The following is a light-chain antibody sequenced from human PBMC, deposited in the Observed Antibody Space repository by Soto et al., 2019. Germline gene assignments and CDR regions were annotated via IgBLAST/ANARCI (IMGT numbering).Light chain of an antibody. CDR1: QSVSSY. CDR3: QQRSNWPPT. J-gene: IGKJ5*01. CDR2: VAS. Sequence: EIVLTQSPATLSLSPGGRATLSCRASQSVSSYLAWYQQKPGQAPRLLIYVASNRATGIPARFSGSGSGTDFTLTISSLEPEDFAVYYCQQRSNWPPTFGQGTRLEIK. V-gene: IGKV3-11*01.